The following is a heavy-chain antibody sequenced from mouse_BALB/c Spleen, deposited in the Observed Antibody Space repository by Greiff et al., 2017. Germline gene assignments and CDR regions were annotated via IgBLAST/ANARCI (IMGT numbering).Heavy chain of an antibody. V-gene: IGHV1-54*01. Sequence: QVQLQQSGAELVRPGTSVKVSCKASGYAFTNYLIEWVKQRPGQGLEWIGVINPGSGGTNYNEKFKGKATLTADKSSSTAYMQLSSLTSDDSAVYFCARSDYGNYGGFAYWGQGTLVTVSA. D-gene: IGHD2-1*01. CDR3: ARSDYGNYGGFAY. CDR2: INPGSGGT. J-gene: IGHJ3*01. CDR1: GYAFTNYL.